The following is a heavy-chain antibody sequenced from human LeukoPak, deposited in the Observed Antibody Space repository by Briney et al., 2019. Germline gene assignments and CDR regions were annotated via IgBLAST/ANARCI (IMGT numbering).Heavy chain of an antibody. CDR2: ITSSSSYI. CDR1: GFNFSSYA. CDR3: ATYRQVMLPFEA. V-gene: IGHV3-21*04. J-gene: IGHJ5*02. Sequence: GGSLRLSCAASGFNFSSYAMSWVRQAPGKGLEWVSSITSSSSYIYYADSVKGRFTISRDNVKNSLYLQMNSLKGEDTAIYYCATYRQVMLPFEAWGQGTLVTVSS. D-gene: IGHD5-18*01.